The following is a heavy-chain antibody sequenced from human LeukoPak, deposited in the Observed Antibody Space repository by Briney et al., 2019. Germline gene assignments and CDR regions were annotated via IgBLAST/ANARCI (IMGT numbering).Heavy chain of an antibody. D-gene: IGHD3-9*01. J-gene: IGHJ4*02. Sequence: GGSLRLSCAASGFTFSSYGMYWVRQAPGKGLEWVAVISYDGSNKYYADSVKGRFTISRDNSKNTLYLQMNSLRAEDTAVYYCARSEYYDILTGLDYWGQGTLVTVSS. V-gene: IGHV3-30*03. CDR3: ARSEYYDILTGLDY. CDR2: ISYDGSNK. CDR1: GFTFSSYG.